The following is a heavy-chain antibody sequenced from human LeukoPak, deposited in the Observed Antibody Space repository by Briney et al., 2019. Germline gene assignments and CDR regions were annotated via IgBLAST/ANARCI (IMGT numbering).Heavy chain of an antibody. D-gene: IGHD2-2*01. J-gene: IGHJ6*02. CDR3: SSTSSVTYYYGMDV. CDR2: IIPIFGTA. CDR1: GGTFSSYA. Sequence: SVKVSCKASGGTFSSYAISWVRQAPGQGLEWMGGIIPIFGTANYAQKFQGRVTITADESTSTAYMELSSLRSEDTAVYRCSSTSSVTYYYGMDVWGQGTTVTVSS. V-gene: IGHV1-69*13.